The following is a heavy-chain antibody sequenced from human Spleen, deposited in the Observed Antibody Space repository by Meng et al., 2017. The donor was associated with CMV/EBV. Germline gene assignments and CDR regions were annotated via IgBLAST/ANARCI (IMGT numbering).Heavy chain of an antibody. Sequence: ASVKVSCKASGYIFTNYDINWVRQATGQGLEWMGWMNPNSANTGYGQKFQGRVTMTRITSAGTAYMELSSLRSEDTAVYYCARDTILTRGGLDVWGQGTTVTVSS. V-gene: IGHV1-8*01. CDR1: GYIFTNYD. J-gene: IGHJ6*02. CDR3: ARDTILTRGGLDV. CDR2: MNPNSANT. D-gene: IGHD7-27*01.